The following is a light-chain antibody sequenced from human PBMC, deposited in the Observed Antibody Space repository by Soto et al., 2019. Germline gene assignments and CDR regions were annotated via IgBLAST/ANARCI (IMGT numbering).Light chain of an antibody. CDR1: QSVSSN. CDR2: GVS. V-gene: IGKV3-15*01. J-gene: IGKJ4*01. CDR3: QQYSAWPLT. Sequence: EVVMTQSPATLSVSPGERATLSCRASQSVSSNFLAWYQQKPGQAPRLLIYGVSIRATGIPARFSGSGSGTEFTPTISSLQSEDFAVYYCQQYSAWPLTFGGGTKVEI.